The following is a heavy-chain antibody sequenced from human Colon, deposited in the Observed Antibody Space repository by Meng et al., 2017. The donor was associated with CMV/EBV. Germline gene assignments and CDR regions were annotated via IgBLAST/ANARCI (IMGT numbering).Heavy chain of an antibody. Sequence: QGQRVQAGAEVKKPGASIKVSCKVSGYTLTLLAMHWVRQAPGKGLEWMGGFDPEAGETIYAQKFQGRVTMTEDTSTDTAYMELSSLRSEDTAVYYCATGRPRHRWLDPYWGGYWGQGTLVTVSS. V-gene: IGHV1-24*01. CDR2: FDPEAGET. CDR3: ATGRPRHRWLDPYWGGY. CDR1: GYTLTLLA. J-gene: IGHJ4*02. D-gene: IGHD6-19*01.